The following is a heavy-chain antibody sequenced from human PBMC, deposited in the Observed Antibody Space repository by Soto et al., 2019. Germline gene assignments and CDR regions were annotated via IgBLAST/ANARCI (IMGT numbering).Heavy chain of an antibody. CDR1: DFTFSSYS. Sequence: EMQLLQSGGGFVRPGGSLRLSCGASDFTFSSYSLSWVRQAPGKGLEWISYIDTAGGTVYYGDSVWGRFTISRDNARNSLYLQMNILRDEDTAVYYCARDKLTRDSWEAFYIWGQGTVVTVSS. CDR2: IDTAGGTV. J-gene: IGHJ3*02. D-gene: IGHD7-27*01. V-gene: IGHV3-48*02. CDR3: ARDKLTRDSWEAFYI.